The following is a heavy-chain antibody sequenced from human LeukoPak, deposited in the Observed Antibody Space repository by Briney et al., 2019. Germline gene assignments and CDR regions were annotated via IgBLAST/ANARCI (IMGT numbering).Heavy chain of an antibody. V-gene: IGHV1-18*01. CDR1: AYTSTSYG. CDR2: VSAYNGNT. D-gene: IGHD3-3*01. CDR3: ASVRTIFGAVHY. Sequence: ASVKVSCKASAYTSTSYGISWVRQAPGQGLEWMGWVSAYNGNTNYAQKLQGRVTMTTDTSTSTAYMELRSLRSDDTAVYYCASVRTIFGAVHYCGQGTLVTVSS. J-gene: IGHJ4*02.